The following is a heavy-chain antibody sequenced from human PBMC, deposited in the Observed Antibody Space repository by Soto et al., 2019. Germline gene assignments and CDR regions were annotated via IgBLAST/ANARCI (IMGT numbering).Heavy chain of an antibody. CDR3: ARQYSSSRSRADWFDP. J-gene: IGHJ5*02. Sequence: PSETLSLTCTVSGGSISSSSYYWGWIRQPPGKGLGWIGSIYYSGSTYYNPSLKSRVTISVDTSKDQFSLKLSSVTAADTAVYYCARQYSSSRSRADWFDPWGQGTLVTV. D-gene: IGHD6-6*01. CDR1: GGSISSSSYY. V-gene: IGHV4-39*01. CDR2: IYYSGST.